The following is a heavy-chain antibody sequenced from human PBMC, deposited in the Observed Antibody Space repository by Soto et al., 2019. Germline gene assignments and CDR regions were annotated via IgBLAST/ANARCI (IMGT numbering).Heavy chain of an antibody. CDR2: IYSSGST. CDR1: GFTFTSND. J-gene: IGHJ3*01. V-gene: IGHV3-53*01. Sequence: EVQLVESGGGLIQPGGSLRLSCAAYGFTFTSNDMNWVRQAPGKGLEWVSLIYSSGSTYYADSVKGRFTISRDNSKNTLYLQMSSLRAEDTAVYYCATRPLLPGAPWGQGTMVTVSS. CDR3: ATRPLLPGAP. D-gene: IGHD3-22*01.